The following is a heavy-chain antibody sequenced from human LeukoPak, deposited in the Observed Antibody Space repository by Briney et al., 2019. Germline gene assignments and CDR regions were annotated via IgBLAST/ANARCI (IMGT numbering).Heavy chain of an antibody. CDR1: GGSISSYY. V-gene: IGHV4-59*01. Sequence: SETLSLTCTVSGGSISSYYWSWIRQPPGKGLEWIGYIYYSGSTNYNPSLKSRVTISVDASKNQFSLKLSSVTAADTAVYYCARHSGSGSYYKPYYYYGMDVWGQGTTVTVSS. D-gene: IGHD3-10*01. CDR3: ARHSGSGSYYKPYYYYGMDV. J-gene: IGHJ6*02. CDR2: IYYSGST.